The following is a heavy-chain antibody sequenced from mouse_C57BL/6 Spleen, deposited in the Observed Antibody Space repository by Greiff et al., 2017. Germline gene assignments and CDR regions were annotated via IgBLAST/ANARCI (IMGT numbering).Heavy chain of an antibody. Sequence: VQLQQSGPELVKPGASVKISCKASGYTFTDYYMNWVKQSHGKSLEWIGDINPNNGGTSYNQKFKGKATLTVDKSSSTAYMALRSLTSEDSAVYYCARGDGGYFDYWGQGTTLTVSS. CDR2: INPNNGGT. CDR1: GYTFTDYY. J-gene: IGHJ2*01. V-gene: IGHV1-26*01. CDR3: ARGDGGYFDY. D-gene: IGHD3-3*01.